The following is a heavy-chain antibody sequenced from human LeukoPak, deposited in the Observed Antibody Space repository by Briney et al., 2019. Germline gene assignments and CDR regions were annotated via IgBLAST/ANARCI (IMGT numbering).Heavy chain of an antibody. J-gene: IGHJ4*02. D-gene: IGHD3-22*01. CDR3: ARWGRSSGYYFDY. CDR2: IKSKTDGGTT. V-gene: IGHV3-15*01. CDR1: GFTFSNAW. Sequence: GGSLRLSCAASGFTFSNAWMSWVRQAPGKGLEWVGRIKSKTDGGTTDYAAPVKGRFTISRDDSKNTLYLQMNSLKTEDTAVYYCARWGRSSGYYFDYWGQGTLVTVSS.